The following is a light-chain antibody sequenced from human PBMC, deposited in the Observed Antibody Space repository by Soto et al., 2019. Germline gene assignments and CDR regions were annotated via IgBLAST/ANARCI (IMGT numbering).Light chain of an antibody. CDR3: QSYDSSLSVLYV. CDR1: SSNIGAGYD. V-gene: IGLV1-40*01. Sequence: QSALTQPPSVSGAPEQMVTISCTGSSSNIGAGYDVHWYQQLPGTAPKLLIYGNSNRPSGVPDRFSGSKSGTSASLAITGLQAEDEADYYCQSYDSSLSVLYVFGTGTKVTVL. J-gene: IGLJ1*01. CDR2: GNS.